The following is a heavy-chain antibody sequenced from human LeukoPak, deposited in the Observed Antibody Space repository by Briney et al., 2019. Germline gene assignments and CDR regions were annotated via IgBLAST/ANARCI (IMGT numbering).Heavy chain of an antibody. J-gene: IGHJ4*02. V-gene: IGHV1-2*02. CDR1: GYTFTNDY. CDR2: INPNNGGT. Sequence: ASVNASFKASGYTFTNDYMHWVRQAPGQGLEWMGWINPNNGGTNYAQKVQGRVTMTRDKAISTAYIELSRLTADDTAVYYCARVLTGYSKFDYWGQGTLVTVSS. D-gene: IGHD3-9*01. CDR3: ARVLTGYSKFDY.